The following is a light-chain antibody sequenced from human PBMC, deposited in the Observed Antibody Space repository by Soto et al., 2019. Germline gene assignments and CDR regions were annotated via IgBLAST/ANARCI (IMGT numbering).Light chain of an antibody. Sequence: QSVLTQPPSASGTPGQRVTISCSGSTSNIGSNSVHWYQHLPGAAPTLLIYKNSQRPSGVPDRFSGSKSGTSASLAIPGLRPEDEGDYYCPVWDDSLTGSVFGTGTKVTVL. CDR1: TSNIGSNS. V-gene: IGLV1-44*01. CDR2: KNS. CDR3: PVWDDSLTGSV. J-gene: IGLJ1*01.